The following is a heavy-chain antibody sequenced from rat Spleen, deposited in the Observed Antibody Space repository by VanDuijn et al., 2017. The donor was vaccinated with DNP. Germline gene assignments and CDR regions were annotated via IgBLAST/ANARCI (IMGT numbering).Heavy chain of an antibody. J-gene: IGHJ2*01. CDR2: ISTSGGST. Sequence: EVQLVESGGGLVQPGRSLKLSCAASGFTFSNYDMAWVRQAPTKGLEWVASISTSGGSTYYRDSVKGRFTVSRDNAKSTLYLQMDSLRSEDTATYYCARTLGAPFDYWGQGVMVTVSS. D-gene: IGHD5-1*01. V-gene: IGHV5-25*01. CDR1: GFTFSNYD. CDR3: ARTLGAPFDY.